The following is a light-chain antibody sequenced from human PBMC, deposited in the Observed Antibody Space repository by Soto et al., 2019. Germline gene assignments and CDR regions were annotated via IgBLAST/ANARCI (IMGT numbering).Light chain of an antibody. CDR3: LSHTTSRTYV. CDR2: NIN. V-gene: IGLV2-14*03. CDR1: SSDIGAYGY. Sequence: QSALTQPASVSGSPGQSITISCSGTSSDIGAYGYVSWYQQHPGKPPKLMIYNINNRPSGVSYRFSGSKSGNTASLTISRLQTEDEADYYCLSHTTSRTYVFGPGTKVTVL. J-gene: IGLJ1*01.